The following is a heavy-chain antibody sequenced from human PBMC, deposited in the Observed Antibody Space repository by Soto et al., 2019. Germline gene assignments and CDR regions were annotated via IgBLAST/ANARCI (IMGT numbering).Heavy chain of an antibody. CDR3: AKATSFIAAAGYSIDY. D-gene: IGHD6-13*01. CDR2: ISGSGGST. V-gene: IGHV3-23*01. Sequence: GGSLRLSCAASGFTFSSYAMSWVRQAPGKGLEWVSAISGSGGSTYYADSVKGRFTISRDNSKNTLYLQMNSLRAEDTAVYYCAKATSFIAAAGYSIDYWGQGTLVTVSS. J-gene: IGHJ4*02. CDR1: GFTFSSYA.